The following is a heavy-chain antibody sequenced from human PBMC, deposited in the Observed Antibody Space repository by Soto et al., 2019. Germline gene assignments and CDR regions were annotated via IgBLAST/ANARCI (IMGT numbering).Heavy chain of an antibody. CDR1: AGSINSAGHS. CDR2: SSHSGSS. J-gene: IGHJ4*02. Sequence: SETLSLPCTVSAGSINSAGHSCDWVRQSLAEGLEWIGYSSHSGSSYYNTSLQSRVTISVDRAKARFSLTLTSVTAADSAVSFCARARDYDWCFDLWGLGTPVTVGS. CDR3: ARARDYDWCFDL. D-gene: IGHD3-9*01. V-gene: IGHV4-30-2*06.